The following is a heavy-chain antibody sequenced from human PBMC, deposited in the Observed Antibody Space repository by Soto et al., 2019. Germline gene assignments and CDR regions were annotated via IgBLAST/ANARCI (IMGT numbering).Heavy chain of an antibody. Sequence: EXLEISCKGSGYXCTTDLVGLVRQMPGKGLELMGIISSCDSHTRYSQSFKGKVTISAEKSINTAYLQWSRMKASDTAMYYCARGSTCYYFDYWGQATLGTVS. D-gene: IGHD2-21*01. CDR3: ARGSTCYYFDY. J-gene: IGHJ4*02. CDR2: ISSCDSHT. V-gene: IGHV5-51*01. CDR1: GYXCTTDL.